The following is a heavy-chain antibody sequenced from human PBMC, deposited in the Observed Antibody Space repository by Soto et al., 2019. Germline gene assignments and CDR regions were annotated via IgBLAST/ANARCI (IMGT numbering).Heavy chain of an antibody. CDR1: GGTFSSYA. CDR3: ARDRGYCSNGVCYRAPGFDY. J-gene: IGHJ4*02. V-gene: IGHV1-69*13. Sequence: SVKVSCKASGGTFSSYAINWVRQAPGQGLEWMGGLIPISGTPDQAQKFQGRVTITADESTSTAYMELSSLRSEDTAVYFCARDRGYCSNGVCYRAPGFDYWGQGTLVTV. D-gene: IGHD2-8*01. CDR2: LIPISGTP.